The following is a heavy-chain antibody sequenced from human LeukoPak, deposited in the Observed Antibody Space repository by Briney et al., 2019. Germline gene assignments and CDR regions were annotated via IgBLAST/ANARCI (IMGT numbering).Heavy chain of an antibody. CDR1: GFTFSSYA. J-gene: IGHJ4*02. CDR3: ARLSGGRKYFDY. V-gene: IGHV3-30-3*01. Sequence: GGSLRLSCAASGFTFSSYAMHWVRQAPGKGLEWVAVISYDGSNKYYADSVKGRFTISRDSSKNTLYLQMNSLRAEDTAVYYCARLSGGRKYFDYWGQGTLVTVSS. CDR2: ISYDGSNK. D-gene: IGHD2-15*01.